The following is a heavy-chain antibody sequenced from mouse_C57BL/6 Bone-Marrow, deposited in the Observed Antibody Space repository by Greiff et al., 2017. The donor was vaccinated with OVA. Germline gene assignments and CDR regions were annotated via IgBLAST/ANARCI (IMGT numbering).Heavy chain of an antibody. J-gene: IGHJ3*01. CDR2: ISDGGSYT. D-gene: IGHD2-1*01. Sequence: QRVESVGGLVKPGGSLKLSCAASGFTFSSYAMSWVRQTPEKRLEWVATISDGGSYTYYPDNIKGRFTISRDNAKNNLYLQMSHLKSEDTAMYYCARDGNYGWFAYWGQGTLVTVSA. CDR1: GFTFSSYA. CDR3: ARDGNYGWFAY. V-gene: IGHV5-4*01.